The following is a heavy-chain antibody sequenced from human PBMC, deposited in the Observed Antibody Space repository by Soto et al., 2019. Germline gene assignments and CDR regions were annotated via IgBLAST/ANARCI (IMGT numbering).Heavy chain of an antibody. CDR3: ARDDESGHYFEV. D-gene: IGHD6-25*01. CDR2: HDSGGGDI. J-gene: IGHJ4*02. CDR1: GFSVSNYQ. Sequence: EVQLVESGGGLVPPAGSRRLSCVASGFSVSNYQMTWVRQAPGKGQEWVSRHDSGGGDIGHADSVKGRFTISRDNARNTLYLQMTSLRAEDTALYFCARDDESGHYFEVWGRGMFVTVSS. V-gene: IGHV3-48*03.